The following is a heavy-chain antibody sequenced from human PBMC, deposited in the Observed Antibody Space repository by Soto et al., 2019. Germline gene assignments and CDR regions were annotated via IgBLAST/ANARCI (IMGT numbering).Heavy chain of an antibody. V-gene: IGHV4-61*01. CDR2: ISYSGST. CDR3: ARAPPISVSGYYYYYGMDV. CDR1: GDSVSSTNYY. Sequence: SETLSLTCTVTGDSVSSTNYYWSWIRQPPGKGLECIGYISYSGSTTYNPSLKSRVSISLDTSRNGFSLKLNSVTAADTAVYYCARAPPISVSGYYYYYGMDVWGQGTTVTVSS. D-gene: IGHD6-19*01. J-gene: IGHJ6*02.